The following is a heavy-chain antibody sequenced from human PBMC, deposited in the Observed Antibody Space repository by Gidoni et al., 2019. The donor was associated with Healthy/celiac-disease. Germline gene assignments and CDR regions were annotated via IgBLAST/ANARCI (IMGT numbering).Heavy chain of an antibody. CDR2: ISGSGGST. V-gene: IGHV3-23*01. CDR1: CLPFSSYP. Sequence: EVQLLQSGGGLVQPGGSLSLSCAACCLPFSSYPMSWVRQAPGKGLEWVSAISGSGGSTYYADSMKGRFTISRDNAKNTLYLQMNSLVAEDTAVYYCAKDGHTRKWELKDAFDIWGQGTMVTVSS. CDR3: AKDGHTRKWELKDAFDI. J-gene: IGHJ3*02. D-gene: IGHD1-26*01.